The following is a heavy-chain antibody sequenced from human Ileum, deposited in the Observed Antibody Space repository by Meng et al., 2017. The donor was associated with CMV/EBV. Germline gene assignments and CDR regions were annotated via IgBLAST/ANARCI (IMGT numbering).Heavy chain of an antibody. CDR1: GDSVSGGTYS. Sequence: QVRLQESGPGLVRLSQTLSLTCTVSGDSVSGGTYSWNWIRQPAGKGLEWIGRIYTTGTTNYNPSLKSRVIISSDTSNNQFSLELTSVTAADTAVYYCARGANGFNLGFFDSWGQGSLVTVSS. J-gene: IGHJ4*02. V-gene: IGHV4-61*02. CDR3: ARGANGFNLGFFDS. D-gene: IGHD5-24*01. CDR2: IYTTGTT.